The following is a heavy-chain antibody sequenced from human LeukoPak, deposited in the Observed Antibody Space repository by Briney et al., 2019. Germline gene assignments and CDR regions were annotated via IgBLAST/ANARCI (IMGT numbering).Heavy chain of an antibody. V-gene: IGHV3-30*18. D-gene: IGHD1-26*01. CDR2: ISYDGSNK. CDR3: AKKAWDHDAFDI. CDR1: GFTFDDHG. Sequence: GGSLRLSCAASGFTFDDHGMHWVRQAPGKGLEWVAVISYDGSNKYYADSVKGRFTISRDNSKNTLYLQLNSLRAEDTAVYYCAKKAWDHDAFDIWGQGTMVIVSS. J-gene: IGHJ3*02.